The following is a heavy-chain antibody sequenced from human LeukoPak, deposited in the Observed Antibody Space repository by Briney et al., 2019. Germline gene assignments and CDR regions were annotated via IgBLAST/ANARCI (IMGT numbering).Heavy chain of an antibody. J-gene: IGHJ3*01. D-gene: IGHD7-27*01. CDR3: ARKGPGVLDV. CDR1: GYTFISYD. Sequence: ASVKVSCKASGYTFISYDINWLRQVSGQRPEWMGWQNPNSGNKGYAPKFKGRVTMTRDTSTNTAYMDLSGLKSEDTAVYYCARKGPGVLDVWGQGTLVAVPS. CDR2: QNPNSGNK. V-gene: IGHV1-8*01.